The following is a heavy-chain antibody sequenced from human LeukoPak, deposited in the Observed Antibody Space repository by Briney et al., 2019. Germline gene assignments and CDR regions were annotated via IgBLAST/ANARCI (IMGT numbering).Heavy chain of an antibody. CDR1: GGSFSGYY. Sequence: SETLSLTCAVYGGSFSGYYWSWIRQPPGKGLEWIGEINHSGSTNYNPSLKSRVTISVDTSKNQFSLKLSSVTAADTAVYYCASRWAFYYYMDVWGKGTTVTVSS. D-gene: IGHD3-16*01. V-gene: IGHV4-34*01. CDR2: INHSGST. J-gene: IGHJ6*03. CDR3: ASRWAFYYYMDV.